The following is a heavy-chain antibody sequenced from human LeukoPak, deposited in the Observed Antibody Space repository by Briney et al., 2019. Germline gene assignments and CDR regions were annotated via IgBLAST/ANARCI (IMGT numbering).Heavy chain of an antibody. V-gene: IGHV1-2*02. J-gene: IGHJ4*02. CDR3: ARAIAARREDY. D-gene: IGHD6-6*01. CDR1: GYTFTGYY. CDR2: INPNSGGT. Sequence: ASVKVSCKASGYTFTGYYIHWVRQAPGQGLEWMGWINPNSGGTNYAQKFQGRVTMTRDTSTSTTYMELSRLRSDDTAVYYCARAIAARREDYWGQGTLVTVSS.